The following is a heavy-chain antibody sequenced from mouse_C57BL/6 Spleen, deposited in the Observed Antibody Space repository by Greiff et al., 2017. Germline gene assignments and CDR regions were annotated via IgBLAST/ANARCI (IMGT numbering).Heavy chain of an antibody. J-gene: IGHJ1*03. CDR1: GYTFTSYW. CDR2: INPSNGGT. D-gene: IGHD2-2*01. Sequence: VKLQQPGTELVKPGASVKLSCKASGYTFTSYWMHWVKQRPGQGLEWIGNINPSNGGTNYNEKFKSKATLTVDKSSSTAYMQLSSLTSEDSAVYYWARSGLYWYFDVWGTGTTVTVSS. CDR3: ARSGLYWYFDV. V-gene: IGHV1-53*01.